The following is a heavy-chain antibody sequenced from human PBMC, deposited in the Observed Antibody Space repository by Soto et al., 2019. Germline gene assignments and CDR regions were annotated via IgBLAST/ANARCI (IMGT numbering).Heavy chain of an antibody. CDR2: ISGGGGST. Sequence: EVQLSQSGGGLVRPGESLRLSCAGAGFSFAGYAVAWVRQTPGQGLEWVSSISGGGGSTYYADSVRGRFSISRDSSAVYLQMSRLRAEDTAVYYCAKTESFNGYYNAFDYWGWGAQATVSS. J-gene: IGHJ4*02. V-gene: IGHV3-23*01. D-gene: IGHD3-9*01. CDR1: GFSFAGYA. CDR3: AKTESFNGYYNAFDY.